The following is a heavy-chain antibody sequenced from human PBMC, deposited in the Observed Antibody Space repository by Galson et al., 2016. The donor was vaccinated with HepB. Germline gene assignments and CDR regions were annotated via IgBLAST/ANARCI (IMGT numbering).Heavy chain of an antibody. CDR3: GRDHSVVLTTAYNWFDP. J-gene: IGHJ5*02. CDR1: GFAFGSHW. CDR2: INSDGTIS. Sequence: SLRLSFAASGFAFGSHWMHWVRQVPGKGLVWVSRINSDGTISNYADSLKGRFTISRDNAKNTLYLQMNSLRVEDTAVYYCGRDHSVVLTTAYNWFDPWGQGTLVTVSS. V-gene: IGHV3-74*01. D-gene: IGHD4-23*01.